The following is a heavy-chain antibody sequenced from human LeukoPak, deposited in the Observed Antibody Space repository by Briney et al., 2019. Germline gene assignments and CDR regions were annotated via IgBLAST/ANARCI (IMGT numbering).Heavy chain of an antibody. CDR3: ASRGSSSGTFDV. V-gene: IGHV4-61*02. CDR2: IYTSGGT. Sequence: PSETLSLTCTVSGGSISNLDYYWTWIRQPAGKRLEWIGRIYTSGGTNYNPSLKSRVTMSVDKSKNQISLNLASLTAADTALYYCASRGSSSGTFDVWGPGTFVTVSS. CDR1: GGSISNLDYY. J-gene: IGHJ3*01. D-gene: IGHD2-2*01.